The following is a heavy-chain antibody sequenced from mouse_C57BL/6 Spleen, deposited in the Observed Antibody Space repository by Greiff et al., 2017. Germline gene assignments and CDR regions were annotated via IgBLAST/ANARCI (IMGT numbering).Heavy chain of an antibody. Sequence: VQRVESGAELMKPGASVKLSCKATGYTFTGYWIEWVKQRPGHGLEWIGEILPGSGSTNYNEKFKGKATFTADTSSNTAYMQLSSLTTEDSAIYYCARPYYYGSGGGVDFDYWGQGTTLTVSS. CDR3: ARPYYYGSGGGVDFDY. J-gene: IGHJ2*01. V-gene: IGHV1-9*01. D-gene: IGHD1-1*01. CDR1: GYTFTGYW. CDR2: ILPGSGST.